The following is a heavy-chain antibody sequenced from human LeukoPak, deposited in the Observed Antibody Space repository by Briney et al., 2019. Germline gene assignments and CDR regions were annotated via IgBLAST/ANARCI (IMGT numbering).Heavy chain of an antibody. CDR1: GGSISNGDYY. D-gene: IGHD3-22*01. J-gene: IGHJ3*02. CDR2: IYYSGST. Sequence: SETLSLTCTVSGGSISNGDYYWGWIRQPPGKGLEWIGSIYYSGSTYYNPSLKSRVTISVDTSKNQFSLKLNSVTAADTAVYYCARGPYKYDGSGAFDIWGQGTMVTVSS. V-gene: IGHV4-39*07. CDR3: ARGPYKYDGSGAFDI.